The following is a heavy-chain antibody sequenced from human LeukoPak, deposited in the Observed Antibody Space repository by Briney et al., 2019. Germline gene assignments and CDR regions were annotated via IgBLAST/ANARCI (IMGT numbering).Heavy chain of an antibody. Sequence: SETLSLICAVYGGSFSGYYWSWIRQPPGKGLEWIGEINHSGSTNYNPSLKSRVTISVDTSKNQFSLKLSSVTAADTAVYYCASGVVVAATRYYFDYWGQGTLVTVSS. CDR3: ASGVVVAATRYYFDY. CDR2: INHSGST. CDR1: GGSFSGYY. J-gene: IGHJ4*02. V-gene: IGHV4-34*01. D-gene: IGHD2-15*01.